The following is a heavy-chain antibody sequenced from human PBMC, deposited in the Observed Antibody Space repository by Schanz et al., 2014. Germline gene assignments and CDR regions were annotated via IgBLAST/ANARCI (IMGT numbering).Heavy chain of an antibody. CDR3: AKALTPYIASRNGLDV. D-gene: IGHD3-16*01. J-gene: IGHJ6*02. CDR2: IRYDASNE. CDR1: RFAFSNCG. V-gene: IGHV3-30*02. Sequence: QAQLVESGGGVVQPGGSLRLSCAASRFAFSNCGMHWVRQAPGKGLEWVAFIRYDASNEYYADSVKGRFTISRDNSKNTLYLQMNSLRPDDTAVNYCAKALTPYIASRNGLDVWGHGTTVTVSS.